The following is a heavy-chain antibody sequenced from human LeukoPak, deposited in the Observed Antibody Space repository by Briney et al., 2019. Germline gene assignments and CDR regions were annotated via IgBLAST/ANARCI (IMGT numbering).Heavy chain of an antibody. CDR2: ISAYNGNT. Sequence: ASVKVSCKASGYSFSGHGITWVRQAPGQGLEWMGWISAYNGNTKYAQNLQGRVTMTTDISTSTAYMELRSLRSDDTAVYCCARPGADCGSAGCYTYPYYGLDVWGQGTTVTVSS. D-gene: IGHD2-2*02. V-gene: IGHV1-18*01. CDR1: GYSFSGHG. CDR3: ARPGADCGSAGCYTYPYYGLDV. J-gene: IGHJ6*02.